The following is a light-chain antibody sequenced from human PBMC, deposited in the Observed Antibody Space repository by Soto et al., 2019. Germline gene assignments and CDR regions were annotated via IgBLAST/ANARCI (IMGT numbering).Light chain of an antibody. J-gene: IGKJ5*01. CDR2: DAS. V-gene: IGKV3-20*01. CDR1: QSVSSSY. CDR3: QQYGSSPIT. Sequence: IVLTQSPGTLSLSPVERASLSCRASQSVSSSYLAWYQQKPGQAPRLLIYDASSRATGIPDRFSGSGSGTDFTLTISRLEPEDFAVYYCQQYGSSPITCGQGTRRENK.